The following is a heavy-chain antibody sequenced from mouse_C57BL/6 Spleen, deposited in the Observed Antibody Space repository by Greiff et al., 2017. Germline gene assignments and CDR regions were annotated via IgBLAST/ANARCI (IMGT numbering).Heavy chain of an antibody. D-gene: IGHD1-1*01. CDR2: INPNNGGT. Sequence: VQLQQSGPELVKPGASVKIPCKASGYTFTDYNMDWVKQSHGKSLEWIGDINPNNGGTIYNQKFKGKATLTVDKSSSTAYMELRSLTSEDTAVYYCAREDYGSSYEWYFDVWGTGTTVTVSS. V-gene: IGHV1-18*01. CDR1: GYTFTDYN. J-gene: IGHJ1*03. CDR3: AREDYGSSYEWYFDV.